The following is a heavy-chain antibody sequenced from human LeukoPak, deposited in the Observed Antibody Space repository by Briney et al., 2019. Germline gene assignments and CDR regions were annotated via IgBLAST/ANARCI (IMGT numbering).Heavy chain of an antibody. CDR1: GFTFSSYS. J-gene: IGHJ4*02. Sequence: GGSLRLSCAASGFTFSSYSMNWVRQAPGKGLEWVSSISSSSSYIYYADSVKGRFTISRDNSRNTLYLQMNSLRAEDTAVYYCARGNDYIWGSYLAYWGQGTLVTVSS. D-gene: IGHD3-16*01. CDR2: ISSSSSYI. V-gene: IGHV3-21*04. CDR3: ARGNDYIWGSYLAY.